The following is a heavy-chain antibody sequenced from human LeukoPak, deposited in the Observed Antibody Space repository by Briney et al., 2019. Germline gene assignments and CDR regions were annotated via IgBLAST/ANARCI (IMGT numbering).Heavy chain of an antibody. CDR2: IYPGDSDT. CDR3: ARLGYFDWLVGPFDY. CDR1: GSSFTSYW. J-gene: IGHJ4*02. D-gene: IGHD3-9*01. Sequence: GGSLQISCQGSGSSFTSYWIGWVRQLPGKGLEWMGIIYPGDSDTRYSPSFQGQVTISADKSISTAYLQWSSLKASDTAMYYCARLGYFDWLVGPFDYWGQGTLVTVSS. V-gene: IGHV5-51*01.